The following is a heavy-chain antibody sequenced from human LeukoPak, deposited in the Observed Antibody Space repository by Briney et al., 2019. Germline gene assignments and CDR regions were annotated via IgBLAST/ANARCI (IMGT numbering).Heavy chain of an antibody. V-gene: IGHV1-2*07. D-gene: IGHD3-3*01. CDR2: INPNGGGT. Sequence: GSVKVSCKASGYTFTGYYMHWVRQAPGQGLEWVVGINPNGGGTNYAHRFQGRFTMTRDSSISTSYMEWSRLRSEDTAGFYVARWIEYYDFWSGYYDYWGQGTLVTV. J-gene: IGHJ4*02. CDR3: ARWIEYYDFWSGYYDY. CDR1: GYTFTGYY.